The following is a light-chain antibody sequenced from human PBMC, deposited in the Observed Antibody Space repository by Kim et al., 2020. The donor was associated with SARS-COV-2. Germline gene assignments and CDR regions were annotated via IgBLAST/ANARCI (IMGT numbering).Light chain of an antibody. CDR3: SSRDTRANPLMI. J-gene: IGLJ2*01. Sequence: GQTVRITSQEDSVRLYYTNWYRQKAGQAPVLFIYPKNNRPSEITDRISGSSSGDTASLTISGAQADDEAVYYCSSRDTRANPLMIFGGGTQLTVL. V-gene: IGLV3-19*01. CDR2: PKN. CDR1: SVRLYY.